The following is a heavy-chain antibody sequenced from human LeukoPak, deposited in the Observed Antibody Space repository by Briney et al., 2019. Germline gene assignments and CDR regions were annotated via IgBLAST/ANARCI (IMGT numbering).Heavy chain of an antibody. V-gene: IGHV4-39*01. CDR2: IYYSGST. CDR1: GGSISTSSYY. D-gene: IGHD3-22*01. CDR3: ARQDSGYYHRYFQH. Sequence: SETLSLTCTVSGGSISTSSYYWGWIRQPPGKGLEWIGSIYYSGSTYYSPSLKGRVAISVDTSKNQFSLKLSFVTAADTAVYYCARQDSGYYHRYFQHWGQGTLVTVSS. J-gene: IGHJ1*01.